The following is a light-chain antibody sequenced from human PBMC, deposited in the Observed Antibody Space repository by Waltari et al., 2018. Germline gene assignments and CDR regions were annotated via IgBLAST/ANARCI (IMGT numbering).Light chain of an antibody. CDR2: AAS. V-gene: IGKV1-39*01. Sequence: DIQMTQSPSSLSASVGDRVTITCRASQSISSYLNWYQQKPGKAPKLLIYAASTLQSGVPSRFSGGGSGTDFTLTISSLQPEDFATYYCQQSYSTHKTFGQGTKLEIK. CDR3: QQSYSTHKT. CDR1: QSISSY. J-gene: IGKJ2*01.